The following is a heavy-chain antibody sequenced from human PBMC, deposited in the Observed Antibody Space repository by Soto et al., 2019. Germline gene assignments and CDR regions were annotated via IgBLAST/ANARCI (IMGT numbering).Heavy chain of an antibody. J-gene: IGHJ6*02. Sequence: QVRLVESGGGVVQPGGSLRLSCVASGFTFSDFGMHWVRQGPGKGLEWLAVISEDAETDFHADSVKGRFTVSRDNFKETLYRQMNRLTTDDSGVYFCAKAPFRRPYYFYGMDVWGHGTTVIVSS. D-gene: IGHD3-10*01. CDR2: ISEDAETD. V-gene: IGHV3-30*18. CDR1: GFTFSDFG. CDR3: AKAPFRRPYYFYGMDV.